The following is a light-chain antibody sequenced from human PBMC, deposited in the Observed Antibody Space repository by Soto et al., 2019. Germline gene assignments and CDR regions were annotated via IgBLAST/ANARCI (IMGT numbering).Light chain of an antibody. CDR1: QNINNN. Sequence: EIVMTQSPATLSVSPGERATLSCRASQNINNNLAWYQQKPGQGPRLLIYGASSRATGIPAMFSGSGSGTGFTLPISSLQSEDFAIYYCQQYNNWPLTFGGGTKVEIK. V-gene: IGKV3-15*01. CDR3: QQYNNWPLT. J-gene: IGKJ4*01. CDR2: GAS.